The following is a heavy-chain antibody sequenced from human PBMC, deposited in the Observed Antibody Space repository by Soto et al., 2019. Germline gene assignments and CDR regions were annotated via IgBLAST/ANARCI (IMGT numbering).Heavy chain of an antibody. CDR2: IIPIFGTA. Sequence: QVQLVQSGAEVKKPGSPVKVSCKASGGTFSSYAISWVRQAPGQGLEWMGGIIPIFGTANYAQKFQGRVTITADKSTSTAYMELSSLRSEDTAVYYCASLRGDIVVVVAHDAFDIWGQGTMVTVSS. J-gene: IGHJ3*02. CDR3: ASLRGDIVVVVAHDAFDI. D-gene: IGHD2-15*01. V-gene: IGHV1-69*06. CDR1: GGTFSSYA.